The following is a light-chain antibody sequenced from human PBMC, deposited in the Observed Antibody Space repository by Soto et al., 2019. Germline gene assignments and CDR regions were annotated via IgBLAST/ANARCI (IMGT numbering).Light chain of an antibody. CDR2: DAS. CDR3: QQRSNWPYT. V-gene: IGKV3D-11*01. J-gene: IGKJ2*01. CDR1: QGVSSY. Sequence: EIVLTQSPATLSLSPGERATLSCRASQGVSSYLAWYQQKPGQAPRLLIYDASNRATGIPARFSGSGPGTDFTLTISSPEPEDFAVYYCQQRSNWPYTFGQGTKLEIK.